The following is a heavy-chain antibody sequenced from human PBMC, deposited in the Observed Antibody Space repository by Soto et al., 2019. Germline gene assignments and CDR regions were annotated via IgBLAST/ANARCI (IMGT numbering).Heavy chain of an antibody. CDR3: AKSNGNSWEQYVFDF. Sequence: EVQLLESGGGLVPPGGSLRLSCAASGFAFSAYSMSWVRLAPGKGLEWVSGISGLGGSTYYTDSVEGRFTIARDNSRNTLYLHMHSLRAEDTAEYYCAKSNGNSWEQYVFDFWGQGILLTVSS. D-gene: IGHD2-8*01. J-gene: IGHJ4*02. CDR2: ISGLGGST. V-gene: IGHV3-23*01. CDR1: GFAFSAYS.